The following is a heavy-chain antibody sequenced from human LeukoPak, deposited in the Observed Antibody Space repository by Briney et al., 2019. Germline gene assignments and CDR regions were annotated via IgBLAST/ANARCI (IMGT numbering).Heavy chain of an antibody. CDR2: IDNIGST. CDR3: ARPPGIAAAWFDP. V-gene: IGHV4-39*01. J-gene: IGHJ5*02. CDR1: GGSISSSSYN. Sequence: MTSETLSLTCTLSGGSISSSSYNWAWIRQPPGKGLGWIGNIDNIGSTYYNPSHQSRVTISVDKSKDQLSLKLNSVTAADTAMYYCARPPGIAAAWFDPWGQGTLVTVSS. D-gene: IGHD6-13*01.